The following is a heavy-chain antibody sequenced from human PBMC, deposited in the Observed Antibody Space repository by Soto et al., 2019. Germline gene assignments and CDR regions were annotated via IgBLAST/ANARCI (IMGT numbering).Heavy chain of an antibody. J-gene: IGHJ3*02. CDR2: IYPGDSDT. CDR1: GYSFTSYW. Sequence: GESLKISCKGSGYSFTSYWIGWVRQMPGKGLEWMGIIYPGDSDTRYSPSFQGQVTISADKSISTAYLQWSSLKASDTAMYYCATGQGAIFGVVIIEYAFDIWGQGTMVTVSS. CDR3: ATGQGAIFGVVIIEYAFDI. D-gene: IGHD3-3*01. V-gene: IGHV5-51*01.